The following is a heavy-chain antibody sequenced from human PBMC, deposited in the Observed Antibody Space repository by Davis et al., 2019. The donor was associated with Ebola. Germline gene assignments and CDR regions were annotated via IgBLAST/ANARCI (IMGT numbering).Heavy chain of an antibody. D-gene: IGHD2-2*01. Sequence: SETLSLTCAVSGGSISSGGYSWSWIRQPPGKGLEWIGYIYHSGSTYYNPSLKSRVTISVDRSKNQFSLKLSSVTAADTAVYCCARVVPAAMEGNWFDPWGQGTLVTVSS. CDR1: GGSISSGGYS. CDR3: ARVVPAAMEGNWFDP. J-gene: IGHJ5*02. CDR2: IYHSGST. V-gene: IGHV4-30-2*01.